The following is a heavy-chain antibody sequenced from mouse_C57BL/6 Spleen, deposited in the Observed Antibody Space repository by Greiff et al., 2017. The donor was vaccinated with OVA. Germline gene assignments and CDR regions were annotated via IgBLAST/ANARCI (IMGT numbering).Heavy chain of an antibody. D-gene: IGHD3-2*02. CDR1: GFSLTSYG. CDR3: ARHGAQATRAMDY. J-gene: IGHJ4*01. Sequence: QVQLKESGPGLVAPSQSLSITCTVSGFSLTSYGVHWVRQPPGQGLEWLVVIWSDGSTTYNSALNSRLSLSKDNSKSQGYLKMNRRQTDDTAMYYCARHGAQATRAMDYWGQGTSVTVSS. V-gene: IGHV2-6-1*01. CDR2: IWSDGST.